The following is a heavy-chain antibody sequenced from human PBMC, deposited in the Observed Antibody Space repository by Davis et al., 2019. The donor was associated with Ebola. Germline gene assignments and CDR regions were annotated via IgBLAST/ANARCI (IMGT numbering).Heavy chain of an antibody. D-gene: IGHD1-1*01. Sequence: PGGSLRLSCAGSGFRFDSYAMSWVRQAPGKGLEWVSTISNGGYDTYYADSVKGRFTISRDNSQSIMYLQVKNLRAEDTAMYFCAREGRPTTEGGTEIPRFWGQGTLVTVSS. V-gene: IGHV3-23*01. CDR1: GFRFDSYA. CDR2: ISNGGYDT. CDR3: AREGRPTTEGGTEIPRF. J-gene: IGHJ4*02.